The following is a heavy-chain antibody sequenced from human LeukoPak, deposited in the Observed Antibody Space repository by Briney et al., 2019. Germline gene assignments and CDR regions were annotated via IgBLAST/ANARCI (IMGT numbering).Heavy chain of an antibody. Sequence: GGSLRLSCAASGFNFANHAMSRVRQTPGKGLEWVSAISGGGDISYYADSVTGRFTISRDNSKDTLFLQMHSLRPGDTAVYYCVREDTPATANYWGQGTLATISS. CDR1: GFNFANHA. V-gene: IGHV3-23*01. CDR2: ISGGGDIS. CDR3: VREDTPATANY. D-gene: IGHD2-21*02. J-gene: IGHJ4*02.